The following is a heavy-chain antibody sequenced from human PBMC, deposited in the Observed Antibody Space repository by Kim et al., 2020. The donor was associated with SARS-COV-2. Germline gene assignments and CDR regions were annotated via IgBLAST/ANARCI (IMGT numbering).Heavy chain of an antibody. V-gene: IGHV3-30*04. CDR1: GFTFSSYA. D-gene: IGHD6-6*01. CDR3: ARSASIADTGFDY. CDR2: ISYDGSNK. Sequence: GGSLRLSCAASGFTFSSYAMHWVRQAPGKGLEWVAVISYDGSNKYYADSVKGRFTISRDNSKNTLYLQMNSLRAEDTAVYYCARSASIADTGFDYWGQGTLVTVSS. J-gene: IGHJ4*02.